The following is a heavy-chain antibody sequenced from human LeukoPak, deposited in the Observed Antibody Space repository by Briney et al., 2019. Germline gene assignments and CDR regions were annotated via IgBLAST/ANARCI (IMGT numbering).Heavy chain of an antibody. J-gene: IGHJ4*02. Sequence: PGGSLRLSCAASGFTFSSYGMHWVRQAPGKGLEWVAVIWYDGSNKYYVDSVKGRFTISRDNSKDTLYLQMNSLRAEDTAVYYCARDQSPGAAAGQYLDYWGQGTLVTVSS. D-gene: IGHD6-13*01. CDR2: IWYDGSNK. CDR3: ARDQSPGAAAGQYLDY. CDR1: GFTFSSYG. V-gene: IGHV3-33*01.